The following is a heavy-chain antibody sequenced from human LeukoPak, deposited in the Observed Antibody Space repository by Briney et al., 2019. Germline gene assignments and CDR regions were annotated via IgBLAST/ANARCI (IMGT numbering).Heavy chain of an antibody. CDR2: ISGSGGGT. CDR3: AKVRDYDILTGNDFDY. CDR1: GFTFSSYA. Sequence: SGGSLRLSCAASGFTFSSYAMSWVRQAPGKGLEWVSAISGSGGGTYYADSVKGRFTISRDNSKNTLYLQMNSLRAEDTAVYYCAKVRDYDILTGNDFDYWGQGTLVTVSS. J-gene: IGHJ4*02. V-gene: IGHV3-23*01. D-gene: IGHD3-9*01.